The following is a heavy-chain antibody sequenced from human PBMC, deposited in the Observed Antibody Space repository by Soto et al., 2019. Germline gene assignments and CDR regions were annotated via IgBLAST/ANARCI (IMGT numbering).Heavy chain of an antibody. D-gene: IGHD3-9*01. J-gene: IGHJ4*02. CDR2: ISYDGSNK. CDR1: GFTFSSYG. V-gene: IGHV3-30*18. CDR3: AKDLWSYDILTGYYLPAPDY. Sequence: PGGSLRLSCAASGFTFSSYGMHWVRQAPGKGLEWVAVISYDGSNKYYADSVKGRFTISRDNSKNTLYLQMNSLRAEDTAVYYCAKDLWSYDILTGYYLPAPDYWGQGTLVTVSS.